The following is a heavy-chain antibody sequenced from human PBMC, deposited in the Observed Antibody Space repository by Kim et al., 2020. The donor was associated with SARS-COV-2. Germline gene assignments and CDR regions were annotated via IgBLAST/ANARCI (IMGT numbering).Heavy chain of an antibody. D-gene: IGHD3-16*02. Sequence: GGSLRLSCAASVFTFSNAWMSWVRQAPGKGLEWVGRIKSITDGGTTDYAAPVKGRFTILRDDSKNTLYLQMNSLKTEDTAVYYCTTDELITFGGVIVIPVSWVQRTLVTVTS. J-gene: IGHJ4*02. CDR3: TTDELITFGGVIVIPVS. CDR1: VFTFSNAW. V-gene: IGHV3-15*01. CDR2: IKSITDGGTT.